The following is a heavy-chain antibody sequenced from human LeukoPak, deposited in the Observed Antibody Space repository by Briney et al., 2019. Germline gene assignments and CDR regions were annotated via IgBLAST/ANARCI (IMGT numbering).Heavy chain of an antibody. CDR1: GFTFNIYA. V-gene: IGHV3-30-3*01. Sequence: GGSLRLSCAASGFTFNIYAMHWVRQAPGKGLEWVAVISYDGSKTYYADSVRGRFIISRDNSKNTLYLQMNSLRAEDTALYYCARTMYITGSSDFDYWGQGTLVTVSS. D-gene: IGHD1-26*01. J-gene: IGHJ4*02. CDR3: ARTMYITGSSDFDY. CDR2: ISYDGSKT.